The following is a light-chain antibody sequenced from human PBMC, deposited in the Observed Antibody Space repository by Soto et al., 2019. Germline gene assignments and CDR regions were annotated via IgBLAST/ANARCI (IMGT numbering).Light chain of an antibody. Sequence: QSVLTQPPSASGSSGQSVTISCTGTSSDVGGYNYVSWYQHHPGKAPQLMIYEVSKRPSGVPDRFSGSKSGNTASLTVSGLQADDEADYYCSSDAGNDKYVFGSGTKVTVL. CDR2: EVS. CDR1: SSDVGGYNY. V-gene: IGLV2-8*01. CDR3: SSDAGNDKYV. J-gene: IGLJ1*01.